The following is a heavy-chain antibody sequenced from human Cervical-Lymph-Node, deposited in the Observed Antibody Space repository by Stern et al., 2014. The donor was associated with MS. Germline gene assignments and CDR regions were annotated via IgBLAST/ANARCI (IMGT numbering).Heavy chain of an antibody. J-gene: IGHJ6*02. Sequence: VQLVQSGGEVKKPGASVKVSCKASGYTFATYGINWVRQAPGQGPEWMGWISDYNGNTNFAQKLQDRVTMTTDTSTSTAYMELRSLRSDDTAVYYCARSSSSGYYYYYGMDVWGQGTTVIVSS. V-gene: IGHV1-18*01. D-gene: IGHD6-25*01. CDR1: GYTFATYG. CDR2: ISDYNGNT. CDR3: ARSSSSGYYYYYGMDV.